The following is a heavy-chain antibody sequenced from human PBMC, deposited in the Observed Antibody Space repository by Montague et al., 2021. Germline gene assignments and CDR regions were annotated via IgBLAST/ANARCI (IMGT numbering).Heavy chain of an antibody. CDR1: GFTFDSYD. CDR2: TSGRSTYI. V-gene: IGHV3-21*01. CDR3: ARQEYGLDV. J-gene: IGHJ6*02. Sequence: SLRLSCAGSGFTFDSYDMNWVRQAPGKGLEWVSSTSGRSTYIYYGDSMKGRVIISRDNAKNSLYLQMNSLRVEDTAIYYCARQEYGLDVWGQGTTVIVSS.